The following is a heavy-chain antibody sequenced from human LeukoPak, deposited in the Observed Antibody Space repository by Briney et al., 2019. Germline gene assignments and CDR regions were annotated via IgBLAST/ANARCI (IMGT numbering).Heavy chain of an antibody. J-gene: IGHJ5*02. CDR3: ARENGYCTNGVCPKNNWFDP. CDR2: IYYSGST. CDR1: GGSISSGGYY. V-gene: IGHV4-61*08. D-gene: IGHD2-8*01. Sequence: PSETLSLTCTVSGGSISSGGYYWSWIRQHPGKGLEWIGYIYYSGSTNYNRSLKSRVTISLDTSKNQFSLKLSSVTAADTAVYYCARENGYCTNGVCPKNNWFDPWGQGTLVTVSS.